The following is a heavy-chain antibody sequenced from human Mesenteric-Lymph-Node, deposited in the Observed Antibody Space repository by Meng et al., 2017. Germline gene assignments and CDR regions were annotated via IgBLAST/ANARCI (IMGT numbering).Heavy chain of an antibody. J-gene: IGHJ1*01. CDR1: GFTFSSYG. CDR2: IWYAGSNK. Sequence: GGSLRLSCAASGFTFSSYGMHWVRQAPGKGLEWVAVIWYAGSNKYYADSVKGRFTISRDNSKNTLYLQMNSLRAEDTAVYYCARDQERVGSSWLAAEYFPHWGQGTLVTVSS. CDR3: ARDQERVGSSWLAAEYFPH. V-gene: IGHV3-33*01. D-gene: IGHD6-13*01.